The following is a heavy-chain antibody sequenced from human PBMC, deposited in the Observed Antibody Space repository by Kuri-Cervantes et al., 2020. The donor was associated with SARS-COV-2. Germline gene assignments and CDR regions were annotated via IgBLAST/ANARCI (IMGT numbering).Heavy chain of an antibody. V-gene: IGHV1-46*01. CDR2: INPSGGRT. CDR1: GYTFTGYY. Sequence: ASVKVSCKASGYTFTGYYMHWVRQAPGQGLEWMGIINPSGGRTCYAQNFQGRFTMTRDTSTSTVYMELSSLRSEDTAVYYFARDLHKADWGYGSGSYYNAKGSFQHWGQGTLVTVSS. D-gene: IGHD3-10*01. CDR3: ARDLHKADWGYGSGSYYNAKGSFQH. J-gene: IGHJ1*01.